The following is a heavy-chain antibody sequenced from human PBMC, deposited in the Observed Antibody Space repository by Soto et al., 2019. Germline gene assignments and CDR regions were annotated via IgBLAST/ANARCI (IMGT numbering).Heavy chain of an antibody. Sequence: KTSETLSLTCTVSGGSISSSSYYWGWIRQPPGKGLEWIGSIYYSGSTYYNPSLKSRVTISVDTSKNQFSLKLSSVTAADTAVYYCARLIGSSWYDYYYYGMDVWGQGTTVPSP. V-gene: IGHV4-39*01. CDR2: IYYSGST. CDR3: ARLIGSSWYDYYYYGMDV. CDR1: GGSISSSSYY. J-gene: IGHJ6*02. D-gene: IGHD6-13*01.